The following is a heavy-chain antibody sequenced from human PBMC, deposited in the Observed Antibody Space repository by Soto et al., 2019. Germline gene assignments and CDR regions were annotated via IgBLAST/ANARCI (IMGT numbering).Heavy chain of an antibody. V-gene: IGHV3-33*01. CDR1: GFTFSSYG. J-gene: IGHJ5*02. CDR2: IWYDGSNK. CDR3: ARDPGTFDGGHYDSVNWFDP. D-gene: IGHD3-3*01. Sequence: QVQLVESGGGVVQPGRSLRLSCAASGFTFSSYGMHWVRQAPGKGLEWVAVIWYDGSNKYYADSVKGRFTISRDNSKNTLYLQMNSLRAEDTAVYYCARDPGTFDGGHYDSVNWFDPWGQGTLVTVSS.